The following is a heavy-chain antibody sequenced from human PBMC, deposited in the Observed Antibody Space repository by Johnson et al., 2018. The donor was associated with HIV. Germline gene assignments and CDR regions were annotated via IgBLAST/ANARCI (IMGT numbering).Heavy chain of an antibody. Sequence: QVQLVESGGGVVQPGRSLRLSCAASGFTFNSYDMHWVRQAPGKGLEWVAVIWYDGSYKYYADSVKGRFTISRDDSKNTLYLQMNSLRAEDTAVYYCARGYYDFWSGRPNDDAFDIWGQGTMVTVSS. D-gene: IGHD3-3*01. CDR3: ARGYYDFWSGRPNDDAFDI. V-gene: IGHV3-33*01. CDR2: IWYDGSYK. CDR1: GFTFNSYD. J-gene: IGHJ3*02.